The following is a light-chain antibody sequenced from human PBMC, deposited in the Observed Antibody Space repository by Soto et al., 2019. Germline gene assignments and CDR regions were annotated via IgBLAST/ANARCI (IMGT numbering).Light chain of an antibody. CDR2: LNSDGSH. V-gene: IGLV4-69*01. Sequence: QLVLTQSPSASASLGASVKLTCTLSSGHSSYAIAWHQQQPEKGPRYLMKLNSDGSHSKGDGIPDRFSGSSSGAERYLTISSLQSEDEADYCCQTWGTGGVVFGGGTKVTVL. CDR3: QTWGTGGVV. J-gene: IGLJ2*01. CDR1: SGHSSYA.